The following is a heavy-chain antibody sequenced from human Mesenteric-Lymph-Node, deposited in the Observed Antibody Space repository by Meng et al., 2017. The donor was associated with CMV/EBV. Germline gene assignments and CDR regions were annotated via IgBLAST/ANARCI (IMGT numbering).Heavy chain of an antibody. J-gene: IGHJ4*02. CDR2: IKQDGSEK. D-gene: IGHD4-17*01. CDR1: GFTFSSYW. V-gene: IGHV3-7*01. Sequence: GGSLRLSCAASGFTFSSYWMSWVRQAPGKGLEWVANIKQDGSEKYYVDSVKGRFTISGDNAKNSLYLQMNSLRAEDTAVYYCARDAIDFDYGDSSGYWGQGTLVTVSS. CDR3: ARDAIDFDYGDSSGY.